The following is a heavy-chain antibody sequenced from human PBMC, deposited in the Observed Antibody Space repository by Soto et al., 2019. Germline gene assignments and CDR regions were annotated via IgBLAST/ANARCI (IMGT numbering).Heavy chain of an antibody. CDR3: AKDLIAAAGSNGMDV. CDR1: GFTFSSYG. J-gene: IGHJ6*02. Sequence: GGSLRLSCAASGFTFSSYGMHWVRQAPGKGLEWVAVISYDGSNKYYADSVKGRFTISRDNSKNTLYLQMNSLRAEDTAVYYCAKDLIAAAGSNGMDVWGQGTTVTVSS. D-gene: IGHD6-13*01. V-gene: IGHV3-30*18. CDR2: ISYDGSNK.